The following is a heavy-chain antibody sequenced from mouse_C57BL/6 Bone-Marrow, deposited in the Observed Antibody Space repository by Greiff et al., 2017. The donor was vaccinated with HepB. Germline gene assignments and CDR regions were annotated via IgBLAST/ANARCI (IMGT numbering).Heavy chain of an antibody. CDR2: ISYDGSN. Sequence: EVQVVESGPGLVKPSQSLSLTCSVTGYSITSGYYWNWIRQFPGNKLEWMGYISYDGSNNYNPSLKNRISITRDKSKNQFFLKLNSVTTEDTATYYWARGIYEYGSRYAMDYWGQGTSVTVSS. D-gene: IGHD1-1*01. J-gene: IGHJ4*01. CDR3: ARGIYEYGSRYAMDY. CDR1: GYSITSGYY. V-gene: IGHV3-6*01.